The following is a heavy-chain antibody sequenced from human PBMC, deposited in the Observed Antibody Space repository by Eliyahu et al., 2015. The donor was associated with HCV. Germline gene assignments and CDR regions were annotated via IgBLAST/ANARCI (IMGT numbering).Heavy chain of an antibody. Sequence: QVQLQESGPGLVKPSQTLSLTCTVSGGSXSSGXXYWGWIRQPAGKGLEWIGRIYTSGSTNYNPSLKSRVTISVDTSKNQFSLKLSSVTAADTAVYYCARVKVSYGSGRNNWFDPWGQGTLVTVSS. J-gene: IGHJ5*02. CDR3: ARVKVSYGSGRNNWFDP. D-gene: IGHD3-10*01. CDR2: IYTSGST. V-gene: IGHV4-61*02. CDR1: GGSXSSGXXY.